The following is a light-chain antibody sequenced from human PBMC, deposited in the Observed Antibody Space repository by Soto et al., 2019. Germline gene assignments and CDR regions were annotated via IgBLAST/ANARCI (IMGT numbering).Light chain of an antibody. J-gene: IGLJ1*01. Sequence: QSVLTQPASVSGSPGQSVTIFCSGTSSDVGGYNYVSWYQQHPGKAPKLLIYEVSNRPSGVSNRFSGSKSASTASLTISGLQPEDEAEYYCSSYTTSSTPYVFGAGTKVTGL. V-gene: IGLV2-14*01. CDR1: SSDVGGYNY. CDR2: EVS. CDR3: SSYTTSSTPYV.